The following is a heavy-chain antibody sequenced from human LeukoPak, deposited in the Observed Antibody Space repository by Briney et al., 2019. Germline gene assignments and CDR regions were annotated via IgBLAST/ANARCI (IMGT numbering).Heavy chain of an antibody. CDR1: GYTLTELS. J-gene: IGHJ4*02. V-gene: IGHV1-24*01. Sequence: ASVKVSCKVSGYTLTELSMDWVRQAPGKGLEWMGGFDPEDGETIYAQKFQGRVTMTEDTSTDKPYRELSSLRSEDTAVYYCATVRAYYTAYYFDYWGQGTLVTVSS. CDR2: FDPEDGET. CDR3: ATVRAYYTAYYFDY. D-gene: IGHD3-3*01.